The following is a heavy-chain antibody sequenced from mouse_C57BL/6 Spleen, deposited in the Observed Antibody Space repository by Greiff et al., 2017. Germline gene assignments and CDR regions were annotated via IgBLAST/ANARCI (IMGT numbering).Heavy chain of an antibody. D-gene: IGHD2-3*01. CDR2: IDHEGGDT. V-gene: IGHV14-1*01. CDR3: TSRYSMMGAY. Sequence: EVKLVESGAELVRPGASVKLSCTASGFNIKDYYMHWVKQRPEQGLEWIGRIDHEGGDTAYAPKFPGKATMTADTSSNTAYLQLSSLTSEDTAVYYCTSRYSMMGAYWGQGTLVTVSA. CDR1: GFNIKDYY. J-gene: IGHJ3*01.